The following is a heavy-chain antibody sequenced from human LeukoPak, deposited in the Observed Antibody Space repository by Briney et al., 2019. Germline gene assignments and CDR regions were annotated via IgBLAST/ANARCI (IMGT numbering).Heavy chain of an antibody. CDR1: GFAFSSNW. D-gene: IGHD7-27*01. V-gene: IGHV3-74*01. J-gene: IGHJ4*02. CDR3: ATSLGPLAEY. Sequence: HPGGSLRLSCAASGFAFSSNWMHWVRQTPGKGLVWVSRINSGGSGTSYADSVEGRFTISRDNAKNTLYLQMNSLKGEDTAVYYCATSLGPLAEYWGRGTLVTVSS. CDR2: INSGGSGT.